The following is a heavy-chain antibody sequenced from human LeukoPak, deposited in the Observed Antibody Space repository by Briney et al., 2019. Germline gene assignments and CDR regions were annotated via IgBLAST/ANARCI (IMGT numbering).Heavy chain of an antibody. CDR3: ARRGSTAEWFDP. D-gene: IGHD5/OR15-5a*01. CDR1: GYSFTTYW. CDR2: IYPGDADT. J-gene: IGHJ5*02. Sequence: GESLKISCEASGYSFTTYWIGWVRQMPGKGLEWMGTIYPGDADTRYSPSFQGQVTISADKSISTAYLQWSSLKASDRAMYYCARRGSTAEWFDPWGQGTLVTVSS. V-gene: IGHV5-51*01.